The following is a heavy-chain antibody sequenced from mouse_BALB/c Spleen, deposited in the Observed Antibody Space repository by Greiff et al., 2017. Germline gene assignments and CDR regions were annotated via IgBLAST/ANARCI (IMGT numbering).Heavy chain of an antibody. J-gene: IGHJ3*01. D-gene: IGHD2-10*01. CDR3: AREAYYGNYGVAY. CDR2: IWGDGST. Sequence: VHLVESGPGLVAPSQSLSITCTVSGFSLTGYGVNWVRQPPGKGLEWLGMIWGDGSTDYNSALKSRLSISKDNSKSQVFLKMNSLQTDDTARYYCAREAYYGNYGVAYWGQGTLVTVSA. CDR1: GFSLTGYG. V-gene: IGHV2-6-7*01.